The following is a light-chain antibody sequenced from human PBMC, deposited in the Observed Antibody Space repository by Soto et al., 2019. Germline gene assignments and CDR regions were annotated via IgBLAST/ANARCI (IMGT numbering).Light chain of an antibody. Sequence: QSVLTQPPSVSGAPGQRVTISCTGSSSNIGAGYDAHWYQQFPGTAPKLLISGYNNRPSGVPDRFSASLSATSASLAIAGLQPEDEADYYCQSYDSSLRGWVFGGGTKLTVL. CDR2: GYN. J-gene: IGLJ3*02. CDR3: QSYDSSLRGWV. V-gene: IGLV1-40*01. CDR1: SSNIGAGYD.